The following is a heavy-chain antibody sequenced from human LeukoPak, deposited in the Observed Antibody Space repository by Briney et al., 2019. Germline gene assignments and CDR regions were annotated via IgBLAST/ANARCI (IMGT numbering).Heavy chain of an antibody. CDR1: GYSISSGSY. CDR2: IYHSGST. D-gene: IGHD6-6*01. CDR3: AKPTARLGWLDP. V-gene: IGHV4-38-2*02. Sequence: SETLSLTCTVSGYSISSGSYWGWIRPPPGEGLEWVGSIYHSGSTYHNPSLKSRVTISVDTSKNQFSLKLRSVTAADTAVYYCAKPTARLGWLDPWGQGTLVTVSS. J-gene: IGHJ5*02.